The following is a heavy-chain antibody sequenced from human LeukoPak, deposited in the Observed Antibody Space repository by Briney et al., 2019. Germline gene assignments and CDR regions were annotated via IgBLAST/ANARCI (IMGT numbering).Heavy chain of an antibody. Sequence: ASVKVSCKASGYTFTSYGISWVRQAPGQGLEWMGWISAYNGNTNYAQKLQGRVTMTTDTSTSTAYMELRSLRSDDTAVYYCARDQTGLLWFGEFGYWGQGTLVTVSS. CDR3: ARDQTGLLWFGEFGY. J-gene: IGHJ4*02. D-gene: IGHD3-10*01. V-gene: IGHV1-18*01. CDR2: ISAYNGNT. CDR1: GYTFTSYG.